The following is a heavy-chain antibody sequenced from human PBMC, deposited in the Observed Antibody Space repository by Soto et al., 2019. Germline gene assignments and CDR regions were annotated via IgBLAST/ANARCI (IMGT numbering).Heavy chain of an antibody. CDR2: IGPASGDT. CDR3: GRGRSGQLVVFY. V-gene: IGHV1-2*02. CDR1: GYTFAGHY. Sequence: QVQLVQSGAEVKKPGASVKVSCKASGYTFAGHYIHWVRQAPGQGPEWMGEIGPASGDTRYAQKFPGRVTMTRDTSITTVYMELNNLSPDDTAVYYCGRGRSGQLVVFYWGQGTPVTVSS. D-gene: IGHD2-2*01. J-gene: IGHJ4*02.